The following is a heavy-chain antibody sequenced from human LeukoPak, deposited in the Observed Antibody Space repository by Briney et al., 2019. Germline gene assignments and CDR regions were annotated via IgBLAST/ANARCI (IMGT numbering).Heavy chain of an antibody. J-gene: IGHJ3*02. CDR2: ISSSGSTI. V-gene: IGHV3-48*03. CDR3: VSGSGWYHDAFDI. CDR1: GFTFSRYE. D-gene: IGHD6-19*01. Sequence: GGSLRLFWAASGFTFSRYEMNWVRQAPGKGLEWVSYISSSGSTIYYADSVKGRFTISRDNAKNSLYLQMNSLRAEDTAVYYCVSGSGWYHDAFDIWGQGTMVTVSS.